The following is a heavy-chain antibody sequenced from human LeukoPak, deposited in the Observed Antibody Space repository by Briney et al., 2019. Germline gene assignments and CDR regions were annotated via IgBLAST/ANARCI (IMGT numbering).Heavy chain of an antibody. D-gene: IGHD1-1*01. V-gene: IGHV3-11*01. CDR3: AEQLPIFMGPFYGMDV. J-gene: IGHJ6*02. Sequence: GGSLRLSCAASGFTFSDYYMSWIRQAPGKGLEWVSYISSSGNTIYYADSVKGRFTISRDNAKNSLYLQMNSLRAEDTAVYYCAEQLPIFMGPFYGMDVWGQGTTVTVSS. CDR1: GFTFSDYY. CDR2: ISSSGNTI.